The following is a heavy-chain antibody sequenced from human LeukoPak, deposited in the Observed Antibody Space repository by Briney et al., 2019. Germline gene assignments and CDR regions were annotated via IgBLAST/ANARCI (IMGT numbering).Heavy chain of an antibody. J-gene: IGHJ6*03. CDR2: IRYDGSNK. V-gene: IGHV3-30*02. Sequence: GGSLRLSCAASGFTFSSYGMHWVRQAPGKGLEWVAFIRYDGSNKYYADSVKGRFTISRDNSKNTLYLQMNSLRAEDTAVYCCAKSVTMVRGAHMDVWGKGTTVSISS. CDR3: AKSVTMVRGAHMDV. D-gene: IGHD3-10*01. CDR1: GFTFSSYG.